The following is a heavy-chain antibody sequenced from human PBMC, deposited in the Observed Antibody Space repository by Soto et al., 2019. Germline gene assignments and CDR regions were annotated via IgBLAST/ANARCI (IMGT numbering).Heavy chain of an antibody. D-gene: IGHD6-13*01. CDR3: ARGGKRASSTWLLDY. V-gene: IGHV3-23*01. CDR1: AFTFSSYA. CDR2: ITGSGSGGST. J-gene: IGHJ4*02. Sequence: GGSLRLSCAASAFTFSSYAMSWVRQAPGKGLEWVSTITGSGSGGSTYYADPVKGRFTISRDNSENTLYLQMNSLSTEDTAVYYCARGGKRASSTWLLDYWGQGTLVTVSS.